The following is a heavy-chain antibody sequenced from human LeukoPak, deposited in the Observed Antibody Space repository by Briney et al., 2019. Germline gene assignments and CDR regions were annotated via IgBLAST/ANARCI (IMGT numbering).Heavy chain of an antibody. CDR2: INSDGSST. D-gene: IGHD4-17*01. V-gene: IGHV3-74*01. CDR1: GFTFSSYW. Sequence: GGSLRLSYAASGFTFSSYWMHWVRQAPGKGLVWVSRINSDGSSTSYADSVKGRFTISRDNAKNTLYLQMNSLRAEDTAVYYCAREHAYGDRKAGDYWGQGTLVTVSS. J-gene: IGHJ4*02. CDR3: AREHAYGDRKAGDY.